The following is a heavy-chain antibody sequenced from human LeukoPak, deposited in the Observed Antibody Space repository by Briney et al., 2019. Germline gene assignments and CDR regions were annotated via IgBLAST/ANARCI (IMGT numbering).Heavy chain of an antibody. CDR3: ARGSKAAPGTFDY. V-gene: IGHV4-61*08. CDR1: GGSISSGGYY. Sequence: SETLSLTCTVSGGSISSGGYYWSWIRQPPGKGLEWIGYIYYTGSTDYNPSLKSRVAISVDTSKNQFSLKLSSVTAADTAVYYCARGSKAAPGTFDYWGQGTLVTVSS. D-gene: IGHD6-13*01. J-gene: IGHJ4*02. CDR2: IYYTGST.